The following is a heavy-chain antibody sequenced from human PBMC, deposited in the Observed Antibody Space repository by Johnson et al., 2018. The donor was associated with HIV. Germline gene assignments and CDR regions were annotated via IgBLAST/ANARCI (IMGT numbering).Heavy chain of an antibody. CDR3: ARLPSGYSRDAFDI. CDR2: ISSSGSTI. Sequence: SLRLSCAASGFTFSDYYMSWIRQAPGKGLEWVSYISSSGSTIYYADSVKGRFTISRDNAKNSLYLQMNRLRAEDTAVYYCARLPSGYSRDAFDIWGQGTMVTVSS. J-gene: IGHJ3*02. V-gene: IGHV3-11*04. CDR1: GFTFSDYY. D-gene: IGHD5-18*01.